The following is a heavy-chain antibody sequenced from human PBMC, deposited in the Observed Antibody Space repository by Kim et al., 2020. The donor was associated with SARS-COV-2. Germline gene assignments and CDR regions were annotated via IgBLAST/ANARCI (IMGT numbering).Heavy chain of an antibody. V-gene: IGHV3-33*01. D-gene: IGHD1-7*01. CDR2: IWYDGSNK. CDR3: ARASSYNWNYGLFSNFDY. Sequence: GGSLRLSCAASGFTFSSYGMHWVRQAPGKGLEWVAVIWYDGSNKYYADSVKGRFTISRDNSKNTLYLQMNSLRAEDTAVYYCARASSYNWNYGLFSNFDYWGQGTLVTVSS. J-gene: IGHJ4*02. CDR1: GFTFSSYG.